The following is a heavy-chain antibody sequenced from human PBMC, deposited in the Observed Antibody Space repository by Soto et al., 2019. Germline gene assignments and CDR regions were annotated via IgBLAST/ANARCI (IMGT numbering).Heavy chain of an antibody. Sequence: LFLTDAVYGGSFSGYSWSWIRQPPGKGLEWIGEINYSGSTNYNLSLKSRVTISVDMSKNQFSLKLCPVTAADTAVYYCARGPRDSSGCFDYWGQVTLVTVSS. V-gene: IGHV4-34*01. CDR2: INYSGST. CDR3: ARGPRDSSGCFDY. CDR1: GGSFSGYS. J-gene: IGHJ4*02. D-gene: IGHD6-19*01.